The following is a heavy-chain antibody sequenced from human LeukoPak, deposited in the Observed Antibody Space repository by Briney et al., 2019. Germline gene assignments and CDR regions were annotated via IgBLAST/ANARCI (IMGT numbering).Heavy chain of an antibody. D-gene: IGHD3-10*01. J-gene: IGHJ4*02. V-gene: IGHV3-30-3*01. Sequence: PGRSLRLSCAASGFSISGYAMHWVRQAPGKGLEWVAIISYDGSHKYYADSVKGQFTISRDNSKNTLYLQMNSLRTEDTAVYYCARESGRRITKVYLDYWGQGTLVTVSS. CDR3: ARESGRRITKVYLDY. CDR1: GFSISGYA. CDR2: ISYDGSHK.